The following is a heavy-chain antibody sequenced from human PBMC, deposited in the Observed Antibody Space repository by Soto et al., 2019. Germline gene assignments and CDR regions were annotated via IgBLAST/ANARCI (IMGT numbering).Heavy chain of an antibody. CDR2: IHPGDSDT. D-gene: IGHD6-6*01. V-gene: IGHV5-51*01. J-gene: IGHJ5*02. Sequence: PGESLKISCKGSGYRFTSYWIGWVRQMPGKGLEWMGIIHPGDSDTRYSPSFQGQVTISADKSISTAYLQWSSLKASDTAMYYCARQSARTVNWFDPWGQGTLVTVSS. CDR1: GYRFTSYW. CDR3: ARQSARTVNWFDP.